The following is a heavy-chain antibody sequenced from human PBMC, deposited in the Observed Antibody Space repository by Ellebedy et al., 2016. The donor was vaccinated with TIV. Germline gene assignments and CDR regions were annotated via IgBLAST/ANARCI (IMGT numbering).Heavy chain of an antibody. CDR1: GGSISRSTYY. J-gene: IGHJ5*02. CDR2: IYYSWST. V-gene: IGHV4-39*01. Sequence: SETLSLTCTVSGGSISRSTYYWGWIRQPPGKGLEWIGTIYYSWSTYYNSSHKSRVTISVDTSKNQFSLRLSSVTAADTAVYYCARWFGELLYVRWFDPWGQGTLVTVSS. CDR3: ARWFGELLYVRWFDP. D-gene: IGHD3-10*01.